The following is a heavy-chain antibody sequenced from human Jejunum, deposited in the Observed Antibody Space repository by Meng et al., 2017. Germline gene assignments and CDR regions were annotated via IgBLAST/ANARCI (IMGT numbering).Heavy chain of an antibody. CDR2: IIPISGTT. Sequence: GQRVQSWAEEKKPRSSVKVSCKSAGGTFTSDAISWVRQAPGQGVEWMGGIIPISGTTKDAQKLQGRVTITADTSTSTAYMELSSLTSEDTAVYYCARGAVDFDYWGQGTLVTVSS. CDR1: GGTFTSDA. V-gene: IGHV1-69*06. CDR3: ARGAVDFDY. J-gene: IGHJ4*02.